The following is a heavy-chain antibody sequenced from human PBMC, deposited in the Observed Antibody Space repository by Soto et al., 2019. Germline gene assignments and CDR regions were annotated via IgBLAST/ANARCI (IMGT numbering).Heavy chain of an antibody. V-gene: IGHV3-30*03. CDR3: AYRSGSSYYYGMDV. J-gene: IGHJ6*02. CDR1: GFTFSSYG. Sequence: PGGSLRLSCAASGFTFSSYGMHWVRQAPGKGLEWVAVISYDGSNKYYADSVKGRFTISRDNSKNTLYLQMNSLRAEDTAVYYCAYRSGSSYYYGMDVWGQGTTVTVSS. CDR2: ISYDGSNK. D-gene: IGHD1-26*01.